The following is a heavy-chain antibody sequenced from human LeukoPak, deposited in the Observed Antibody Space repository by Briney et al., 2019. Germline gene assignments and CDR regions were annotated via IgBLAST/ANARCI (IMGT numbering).Heavy chain of an antibody. CDR2: IYYGGST. CDR1: VGSISTTSYY. Sequence: PSETLSLTCTVSVGSISTTSYYWGWIRQPPGKGLEWIGSIYYGGSTYYSPSLKSRVTISLDTSKHQFSLKLSSVTAADTAVYYCSFNLGSGSYALDIWGQGTMVTVSS. V-gene: IGHV4-39*07. D-gene: IGHD3-10*01. CDR3: SFNLGSGSYALDI. J-gene: IGHJ3*02.